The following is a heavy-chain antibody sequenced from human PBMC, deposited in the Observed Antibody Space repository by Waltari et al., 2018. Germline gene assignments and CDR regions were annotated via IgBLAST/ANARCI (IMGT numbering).Heavy chain of an antibody. Sequence: EVQLLESGGGLVQPGGSLRLSCAASGFTFSSFAMSWVRQAPGKGLGGVSAIRGGGGSTYYADSWKGRFTISRDNSKTTLYLQMNSLRAEDTAVYYCAKGYYYDSSGYFDYWGQGTLVTVSS. J-gene: IGHJ4*02. V-gene: IGHV3-23*01. CDR1: GFTFSSFA. CDR3: AKGYYYDSSGYFDY. CDR2: IRGGGGST. D-gene: IGHD3-22*01.